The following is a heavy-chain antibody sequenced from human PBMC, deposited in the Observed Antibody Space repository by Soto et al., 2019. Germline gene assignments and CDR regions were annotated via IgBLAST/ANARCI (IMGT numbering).Heavy chain of an antibody. CDR1: GGSFSGYY. CDR2: INHSGST. CDR3: ARDVAPALRGAFEI. J-gene: IGHJ3*02. V-gene: IGHV4-34*01. D-gene: IGHD4-17*01. Sequence: QVQLQQWGAGLLKPSETLSLTCAVYGGSFSGYYWSWIRQPPGKGLEWIGEINHSGSTTYNPSLKRRCTISVDTSMNQLSLKLSSVTAADTAVYYCARDVAPALRGAFEIWCQVTMVAVAS.